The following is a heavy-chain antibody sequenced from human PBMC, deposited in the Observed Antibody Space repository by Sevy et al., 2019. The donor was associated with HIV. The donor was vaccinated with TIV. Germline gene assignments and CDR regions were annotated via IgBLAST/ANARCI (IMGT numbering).Heavy chain of an antibody. V-gene: IGHV1-2*02. J-gene: IGHJ4*02. CDR2: INPYSGGT. CDR1: RYNFNAFY. Sequence: ASVKVSCKASRYNFNAFYIHWVRQAPGQGLEWMGWINPYSGGTNYAQKVQGRVTMTTETSISVAYMELSRLTSDDTAVYYCARDRFYGGDSVTFAGDYWGQGTLVTVSS. D-gene: IGHD2-21*02. CDR3: ARDRFYGGDSVTFAGDY.